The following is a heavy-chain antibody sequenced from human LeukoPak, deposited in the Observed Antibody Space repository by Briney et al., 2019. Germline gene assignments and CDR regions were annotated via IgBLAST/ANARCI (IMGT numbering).Heavy chain of an antibody. CDR1: GYIFTNFA. D-gene: IGHD2-2*01. J-gene: IGHJ4*02. Sequence: ASVKVSCKASGYIFTNFAIHWVRQAPGQSLERMGWINPGNGNTKYSQKFRDRVTMTRDTSASTAYMELSSLRSEDRAVYYCAKDRDCSTNTCYDLDYWGQGTLVTVSS. CDR2: INPGNGNT. CDR3: AKDRDCSTNTCYDLDY. V-gene: IGHV1-3*01.